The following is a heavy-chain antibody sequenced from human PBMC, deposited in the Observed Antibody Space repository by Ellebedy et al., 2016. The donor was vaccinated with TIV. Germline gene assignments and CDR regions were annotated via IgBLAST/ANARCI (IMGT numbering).Heavy chain of an antibody. CDR1: GFTFSSYA. CDR2: ISYDGSNK. D-gene: IGHD4-17*01. V-gene: IGHV3-30-3*01. Sequence: GGSLRLSCAASGFTFSSYAMHWVRQAPGKGLEWVAVISYDGSNKYYADSVKGRFTISRDNSKNTLYLQMNSLRAEDTAVYYCARGPTYGDPIYYFDYWGQGTLVTVSS. J-gene: IGHJ4*02. CDR3: ARGPTYGDPIYYFDY.